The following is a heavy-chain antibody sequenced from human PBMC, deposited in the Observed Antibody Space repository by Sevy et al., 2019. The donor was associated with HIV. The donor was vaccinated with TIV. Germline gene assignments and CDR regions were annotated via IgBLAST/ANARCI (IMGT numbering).Heavy chain of an antibody. CDR3: ARDCSGGSCDPSGFDL. CDR2: FYPSGST. V-gene: IGHV4-61*02. D-gene: IGHD2-15*01. Sequence: SETLSLTCTVSGGYINSGSYYWSWIRQPAGKGREFIGRFYPSGSTNYYPSLKSRISMSVDTSKNHFSLNLRSVTAADTAVYYCARDCSGGSCDPSGFDLWGQGAQVTVSS. CDR1: GGYINSGSYY. J-gene: IGHJ4*02.